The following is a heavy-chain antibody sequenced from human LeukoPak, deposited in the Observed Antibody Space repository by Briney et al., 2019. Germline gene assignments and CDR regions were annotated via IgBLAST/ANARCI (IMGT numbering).Heavy chain of an antibody. V-gene: IGHV3-33*06. CDR2: IWYDGTNK. CDR3: AKGRGYYYYNMDV. CDR1: GFTFSSYV. J-gene: IGHJ6*03. Sequence: GGSLRLSCAASGFTFSSYVMHWVRQAPGKGLEWVAVIWYDGTNKYYADSVKGRSTISRDNSKNTLYLQMNSLRAEDTAVYYCAKGRGYYYYNMDVWGKGTTVTVSS.